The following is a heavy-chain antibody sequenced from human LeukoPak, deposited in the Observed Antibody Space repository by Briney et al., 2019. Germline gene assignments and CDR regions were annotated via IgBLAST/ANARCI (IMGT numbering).Heavy chain of an antibody. J-gene: IGHJ4*02. CDR3: ARDLTWDTPFDY. D-gene: IGHD1-26*01. CDR2: IKSRSDGGPT. CDR1: GFTLSNAW. Sequence: GGSLRLSCAASGFTLSNAWMTWVRQTPGKGLEWIGRIKSRSDGGPTDYTAPVKGRFTISRDDSKNTLYLQMNSLKTEDSGVYYCARDLTWDTPFDYWGQGTLVTVSS. V-gene: IGHV3-15*01.